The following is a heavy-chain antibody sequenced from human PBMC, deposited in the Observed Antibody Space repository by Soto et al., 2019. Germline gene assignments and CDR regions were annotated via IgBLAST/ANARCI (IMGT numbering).Heavy chain of an antibody. J-gene: IGHJ6*02. CDR1: GYTFTSYG. D-gene: IGHD1-26*01. V-gene: IGHV1-18*04. Sequence: ASVKVSCKASGYTFTSYGISWVRQAPGQGLEWMGWISAYNGNTNYAQKLQGRVTMTTDTSTSTAYMELRSLRSDDTAVYYCARDHGGRYYYYGMDVWGQGTTVTVSS. CDR2: ISAYNGNT. CDR3: ARDHGGRYYYYGMDV.